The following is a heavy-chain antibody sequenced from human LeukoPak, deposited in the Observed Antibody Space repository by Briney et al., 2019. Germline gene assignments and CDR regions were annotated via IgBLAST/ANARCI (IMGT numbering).Heavy chain of an antibody. CDR3: ARLYDSSGYYYGLFDI. CDR2: IYPGDSDT. Sequence: GESLKISCKGSGYSFTSYWVGWVRQMPGKGLGWMGIIYPGDSDTRYSPSFQGQVTISADKSISTAYLQWSSLKASDTAMYYCARLYDSSGYYYGLFDIWGQGTMVTVSS. D-gene: IGHD3-22*01. J-gene: IGHJ3*02. CDR1: GYSFTSYW. V-gene: IGHV5-51*01.